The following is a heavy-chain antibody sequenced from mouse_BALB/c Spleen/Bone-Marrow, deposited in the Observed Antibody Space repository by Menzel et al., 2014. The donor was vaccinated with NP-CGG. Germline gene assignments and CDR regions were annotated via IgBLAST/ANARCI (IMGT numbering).Heavy chain of an antibody. J-gene: IGHJ2*03. V-gene: IGHV1-5*01. D-gene: IGHD1-1*01. CDR1: GYSFTSYW. CDR3: TRSISTAVEFDY. CDR2: IYPGNSGT. Sequence: VQLKQSGTVLARPGASVKMSCKASGYSFTSYWMYWIKQRPGQGLEWIGAIYPGNSGTSYNQNFKVKAKLTAVTSASTAYMELSSLTNEDSAVYYCTRSISTAVEFDYWGQGTSLTVSS.